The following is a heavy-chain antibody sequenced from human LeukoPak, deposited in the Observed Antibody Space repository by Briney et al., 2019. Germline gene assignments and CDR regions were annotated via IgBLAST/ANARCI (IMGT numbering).Heavy chain of an antibody. D-gene: IGHD1-1*01. CDR3: ARDRSPGGTTGDAFDI. Sequence: ASVKVSCKASGGTFSSYAISWVRQAPGQGLEWMGGIIPIFGTANYAQKFQGRVTITADKSTSTAYMELSSLRSEDTAVYYCARDRSPGGTTGDAFDIWGQGTMVTVSS. V-gene: IGHV1-69*06. CDR1: GGTFSSYA. J-gene: IGHJ3*02. CDR2: IIPIFGTA.